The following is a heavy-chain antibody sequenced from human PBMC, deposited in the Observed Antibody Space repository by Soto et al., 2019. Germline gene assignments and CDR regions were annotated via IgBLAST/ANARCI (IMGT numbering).Heavy chain of an antibody. J-gene: IGHJ4*02. Sequence: GGSLRLSCAASGFTFSSYWMSWVRQAPGKGLEWVANIKQDGSEKYYVDSVKGRFTISRDNAKNSLYLQMNSLRAEDTAVYYCARDDQQDVFLWFGEPYFDYWGQGTLVTVSS. CDR2: IKQDGSEK. CDR1: GFTFSSYW. V-gene: IGHV3-7*01. D-gene: IGHD3-10*01. CDR3: ARDDQQDVFLWFGEPYFDY.